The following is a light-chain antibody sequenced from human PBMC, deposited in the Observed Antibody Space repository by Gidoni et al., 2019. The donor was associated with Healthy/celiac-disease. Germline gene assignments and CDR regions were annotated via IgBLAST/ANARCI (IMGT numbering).Light chain of an antibody. CDR3: QQYNNWPPYT. CDR1: QSVSSN. V-gene: IGKV3-15*01. Sequence: EIVLTQSPATLSVSPGERATLSCRPSQSVSSNLAWYQQKPGQAPRLLIYGASTRATGIPARFSGSGSGTEFTLTISSLQSEDFAVYYCQQYNNWPPYTFGRXTKLEIK. J-gene: IGKJ2*01. CDR2: GAS.